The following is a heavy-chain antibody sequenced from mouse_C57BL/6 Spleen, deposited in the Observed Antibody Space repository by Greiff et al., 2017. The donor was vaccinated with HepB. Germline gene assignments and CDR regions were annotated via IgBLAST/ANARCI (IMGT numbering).Heavy chain of an antibody. V-gene: IGHV3-1*01. Sequence: VQLKESGPGMVKPSQSLSLTCTVTGYSITSGYDWHWIRHFPGNKLEWMGYISYSGSTNYNPSLKSRISITHDTSKNHFFLKLNSVTTEDTATYYCARGGVITTVVAPFCDYWGQGTTLTVSS. D-gene: IGHD1-1*01. CDR2: ISYSGST. CDR1: GYSITSGYD. CDR3: ARGGVITTVVAPFCDY. J-gene: IGHJ2*01.